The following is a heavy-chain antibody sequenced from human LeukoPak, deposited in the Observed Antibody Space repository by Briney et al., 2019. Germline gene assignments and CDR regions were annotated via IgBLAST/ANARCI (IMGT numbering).Heavy chain of an antibody. V-gene: IGHV3-33*01. D-gene: IGHD3-10*01. CDR2: IWYDGRNE. J-gene: IGHJ5*01. CDR1: GFTFNKYG. CDR3: ARDGSGLAVRGWFDF. Sequence: PGGSLRLSCVASGFTFNKYGVHWVRQAPGKGLEWVAVIWYDGRNEYYADSVKGRLAISRDNVKNTVNLQMNSLRAEDTAVYYCARDGSGLAVRGWFDFWGQGTLVTVSS.